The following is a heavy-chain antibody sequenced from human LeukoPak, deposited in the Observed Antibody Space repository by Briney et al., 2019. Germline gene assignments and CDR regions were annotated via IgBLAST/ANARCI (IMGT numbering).Heavy chain of an antibody. CDR1: GFTFSSYA. V-gene: IGHV3-48*04. D-gene: IGHD5-24*01. J-gene: IGHJ3*02. CDR3: ARRDGYKNAFDI. CDR2: ISSSGSTI. Sequence: GGSLRLSCVASGFTFSSYAINWVRQAPGKGLEWVSYISSSGSTIYYADSVKGRFTISRDNAKNSLYLQMNSLRAEDTAVYYCARRDGYKNAFDIWGQGTMVTVSS.